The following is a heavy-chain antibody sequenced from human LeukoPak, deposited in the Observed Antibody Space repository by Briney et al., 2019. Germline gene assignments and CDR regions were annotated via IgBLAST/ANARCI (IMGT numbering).Heavy chain of an antibody. D-gene: IGHD3-9*01. J-gene: IGHJ3*02. CDR3: ARDRFIGLRYFDRPVAFDI. V-gene: IGHV4-61*08. Sequence: SQTLSLTCTVSGGSISTNDYFWSWIRQSPEKGLEWIGYIYYSGSTNYNPSLKSRVTISVDTSKNQFSLKLSSVTAADTAVYYCARDRFIGLRYFDRPVAFDIWGQGTMVTVSS. CDR1: GGSISTNDYF. CDR2: IYYSGST.